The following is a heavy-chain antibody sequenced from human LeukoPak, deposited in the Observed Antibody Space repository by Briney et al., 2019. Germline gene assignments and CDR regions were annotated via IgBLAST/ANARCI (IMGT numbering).Heavy chain of an antibody. J-gene: IGHJ4*02. CDR2: IWYDGSDK. CDR1: GFSFGNYG. Sequence: GGSLRLSCAASGFSFGNYGMHWVRQAPGKGLEWVALIWYDGSDKYYADSVNGRFTISRDDSKNTLFLHMNSLRAEDTAVYYCASSLVVTANYFDYWGQGTLVTVSS. V-gene: IGHV3-33*01. D-gene: IGHD4-23*01. CDR3: ASSLVVTANYFDY.